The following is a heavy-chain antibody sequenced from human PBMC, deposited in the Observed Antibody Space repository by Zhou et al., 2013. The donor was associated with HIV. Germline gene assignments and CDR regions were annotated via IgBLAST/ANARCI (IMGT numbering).Heavy chain of an antibody. J-gene: IGHJ6*02. Sequence: QVQLVQSGAEVKKPGSSVKVSCKTSGGTFSNFAISWVRQAPGQGPEWMGWINTYNGNTIYAQEFQDRVTMTTDTSTSTAYMELRNLRSDDTAVYYCARDRRIAAATGPDYYYAMDVWGQGTTVTVSS. D-gene: IGHD6-13*01. CDR2: INTYNGNT. CDR1: GGTFSNFA. V-gene: IGHV1-18*01. CDR3: ARDRRIAAATGPDYYYAMDV.